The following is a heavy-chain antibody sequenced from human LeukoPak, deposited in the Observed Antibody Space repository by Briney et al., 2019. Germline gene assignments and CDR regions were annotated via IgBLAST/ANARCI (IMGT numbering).Heavy chain of an antibody. D-gene: IGHD2-8*01. CDR3: ARIRCGHTNGICYNY. V-gene: IGHV4-34*01. CDR2: INNSGGT. CDR1: GVSFSGYY. Sequence: SETLSLTCAVSGVSFSGYYWSWIRQPPGKGLEWIGEINNSGGTKYNPSLKSRVTISIDTPENQFSLKLSSVTAADTAVYYCARIRCGHTNGICYNYWGQGTLVTVSS. J-gene: IGHJ4*02.